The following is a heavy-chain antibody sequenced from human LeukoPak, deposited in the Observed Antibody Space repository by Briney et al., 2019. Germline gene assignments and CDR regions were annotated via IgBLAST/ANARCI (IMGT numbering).Heavy chain of an antibody. V-gene: IGHV3-21*01. CDR1: GFTFSSYS. D-gene: IGHD3-22*01. CDR2: ISSSSSYI. J-gene: IGHJ5*02. CDR3: ARDLLRSMSVVVVPNRFDP. Sequence: GGSLRLSCAASGFTFSSYSMNWVRQAPGKGLEWVSSISSSSSYIYYADSVKGRFTISRDNAKNSLYSQMNSLRAEDTAVYYCARDLLRSMSVVVVPNRFDPWGQGTLVTVSS.